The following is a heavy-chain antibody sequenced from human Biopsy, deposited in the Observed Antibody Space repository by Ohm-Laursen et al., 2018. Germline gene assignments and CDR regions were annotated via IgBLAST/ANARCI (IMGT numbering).Heavy chain of an antibody. Sequence: GASVKVSCKASGYIFSSYAVSWVRQAPGQGLEWMGWISADHENIHYAQQFQGRITMTTDTSTTTAYMELRNLRSDDTAMYFCARLDWIVHNLFDPWGQGTLVTVSP. CDR2: ISADHENI. J-gene: IGHJ5*02. D-gene: IGHD2/OR15-2a*01. CDR1: GYIFSSYA. V-gene: IGHV1-18*01. CDR3: ARLDWIVHNLFDP.